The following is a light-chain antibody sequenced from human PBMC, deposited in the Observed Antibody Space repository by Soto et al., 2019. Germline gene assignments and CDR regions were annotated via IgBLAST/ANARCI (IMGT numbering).Light chain of an antibody. CDR2: DVN. CDR3: CSYAGGYTLYA. CDR1: SSDVGGYNY. Sequence: QSVLTQPRSVSGSPGQSVTISCTGSSSDVGGYNYVSWYQQHPGKAPKLIIYDVNERPSGVPDRFSGSKSGNTASLTISGLLAEDEADYYCCSYAGGYTLYAFGAGTKVTVL. V-gene: IGLV2-11*01. J-gene: IGLJ1*01.